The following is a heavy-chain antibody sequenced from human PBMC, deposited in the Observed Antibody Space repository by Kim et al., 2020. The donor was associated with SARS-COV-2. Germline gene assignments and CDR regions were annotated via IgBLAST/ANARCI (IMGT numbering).Heavy chain of an antibody. D-gene: IGHD3-10*02. CDR1: GGSISSSSYY. V-gene: IGHV4-39*01. CDR3: ARLGLFGELYSGTHYYFDY. J-gene: IGHJ4*02. Sequence: SETLSLTCTVSGGSISSSSYYWGWIRQPPGKGLEWIGSIYYSGSTYYNPSLQSRVTISVDTSKNQFSLKLSSVTAADTAVYYCARLGLFGELYSGTHYYFDYWGQGTLVTVSS. CDR2: IYYSGST.